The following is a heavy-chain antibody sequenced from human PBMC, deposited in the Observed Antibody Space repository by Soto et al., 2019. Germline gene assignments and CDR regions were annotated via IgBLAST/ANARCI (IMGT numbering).Heavy chain of an antibody. CDR2: IIPIFDTA. J-gene: IGHJ6*02. D-gene: IGHD2-2*01. V-gene: IGHV1-69*06. CDR1: GGTFSSYG. CDR3: AREPGRSSNRWRGRRVADGDYYRMDV. Sequence: QVQLVQSGAEVKKPGSSVKVSCKASGGTFSSYGISWVRQAPGQGLEWMGGIIPIFDTAKYAQKFQGRVTITADKSTSTGYMEVSSLRSEDTAVYYCAREPGRSSNRWRGRRVADGDYYRMDVWGQGTTVTV.